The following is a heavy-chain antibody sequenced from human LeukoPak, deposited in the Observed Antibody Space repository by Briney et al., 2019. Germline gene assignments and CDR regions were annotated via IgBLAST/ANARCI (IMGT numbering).Heavy chain of an antibody. CDR1: GYTFTNYA. CDR2: INAGNGYT. D-gene: IGHD3-3*01. J-gene: IGHJ3*02. Sequence: ASVKVSCKASGYTFTNYAMHWVRQAPGQRLEWMGWINAGNGYTKYSQKFQGRVTITRDTSATTAHMELSSLRSEDTAVYYCATFSWLLFAFDIWGQRTMVTVSS. V-gene: IGHV1-3*01. CDR3: ATFSWLLFAFDI.